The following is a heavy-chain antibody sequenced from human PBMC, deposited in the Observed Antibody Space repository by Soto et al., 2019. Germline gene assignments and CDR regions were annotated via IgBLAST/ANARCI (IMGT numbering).Heavy chain of an antibody. Sequence: QVQLVQSGAEVKKPGASVKVSCKASGFTFSSYGITWVRQAPGQGLEWMGWISAYNGHTNYAQKLQGRVTMTTDTSTRTAYMELRTLRSDDTAVYYCATGDSSGYYWAYWGQGTLVTVSS. CDR2: ISAYNGHT. D-gene: IGHD3-22*01. J-gene: IGHJ4*02. V-gene: IGHV1-18*01. CDR3: ATGDSSGYYWAY. CDR1: GFTFSSYG.